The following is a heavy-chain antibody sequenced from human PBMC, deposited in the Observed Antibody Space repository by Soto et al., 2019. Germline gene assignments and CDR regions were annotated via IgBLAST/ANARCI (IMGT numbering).Heavy chain of an antibody. D-gene: IGHD3-3*02. J-gene: IGHJ4*01. CDR3: AKGRFDVVTISPFDH. CDR1: GFTFSSFG. V-gene: IGHV3-30*18. Sequence: GSLRLSCAASGFTFSSFGMHWVRQAPGKGLEWVAVISYDGTEEKYADSVKGRATVSRDNSKNTVYLQMNRLRGDDSAIYYCAKGRFDVVTISPFDHWGQGTLVTVSS. CDR2: ISYDGTEE.